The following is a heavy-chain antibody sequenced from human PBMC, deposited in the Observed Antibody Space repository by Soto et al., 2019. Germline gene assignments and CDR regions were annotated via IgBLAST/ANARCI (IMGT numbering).Heavy chain of an antibody. CDR1: GFTFTSSA. D-gene: IGHD6-6*01. Sequence: SVKVSCKASGFTFTSSAVQWVRQARGQRLEWIGWIVVGSGNTNYAQKFQERVTITRDMSTSTAYMELSSLRSEDAAVYYCAAASSSSSHYYYYGMDVWGQGTTVTVSS. V-gene: IGHV1-58*01. CDR2: IVVGSGNT. CDR3: AAASSSSSHYYYYGMDV. J-gene: IGHJ6*02.